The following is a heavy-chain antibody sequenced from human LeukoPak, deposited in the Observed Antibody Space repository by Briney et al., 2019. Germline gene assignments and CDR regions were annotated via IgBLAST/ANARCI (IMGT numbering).Heavy chain of an antibody. CDR3: ARDYGPLWFGELNHFDY. CDR2: INSHGSTT. Sequence: PGGSLRLSCAASGFTFSSYWMHWVRQPPGKGLVWVSCINSHGSTTSYADSVKGRFTISRDNAKNTVYLQLNSLRAEDTAVYYCARDYGPLWFGELNHFDYWGQGTLVTVSS. CDR1: GFTFSSYW. D-gene: IGHD3-10*01. J-gene: IGHJ4*02. V-gene: IGHV3-74*01.